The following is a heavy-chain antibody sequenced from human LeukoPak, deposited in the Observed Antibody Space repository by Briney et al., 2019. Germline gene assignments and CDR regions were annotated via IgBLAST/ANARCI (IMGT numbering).Heavy chain of an antibody. CDR3: ARVKDYHYMDV. CDR2: SYGSGST. V-gene: IGHV4-4*07. J-gene: IGHJ6*03. Sequence: SETLSLTCTVSGGSISSYYWNWIRQPAGKGLEWLGRSYGSGSTNYNPSLKSRVTVSVDTPKNQFSLKLTSVTAADTAVYYCARVKDYHYMDVWGKGTTVSVSS. CDR1: GGSISSYY.